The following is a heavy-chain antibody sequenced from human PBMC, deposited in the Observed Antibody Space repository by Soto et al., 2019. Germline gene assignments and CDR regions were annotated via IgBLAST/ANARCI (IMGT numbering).Heavy chain of an antibody. CDR1: GYTFTSSG. CDR2: ISAYNGNT. Sequence: QVQLVQSGAEVKKPGASVKVSCKASGYTFTSSGISWVRQAPGQGLEWMGWISAYNGNTNYAQKLQGRVTMTTDTSTSTAYMELRSLRSDDTAVYYCARDIVVVPAAEDGDDYGMDVWGQGTTVTVSS. D-gene: IGHD2-2*01. CDR3: ARDIVVVPAAEDGDDYGMDV. J-gene: IGHJ6*02. V-gene: IGHV1-18*01.